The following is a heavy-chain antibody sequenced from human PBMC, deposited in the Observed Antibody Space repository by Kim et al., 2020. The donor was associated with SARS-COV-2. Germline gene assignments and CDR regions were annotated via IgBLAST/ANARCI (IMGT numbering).Heavy chain of an antibody. CDR2: ISWDGGST. V-gene: IGHV3-43*01. Sequence: GGSLRLSCAASGFTFDDYTMHWVRQAPGKGLEWVSLISWDGGSTYYADSVKGRFTISRDNSKNSLYLQMNSLRTEDTALYYCAKDHGNGVSGYYYGMDVWGQGTTVTVSS. CDR3: AKDHGNGVSGYYYGMDV. CDR1: GFTFDDYT. J-gene: IGHJ6*02. D-gene: IGHD2-8*01.